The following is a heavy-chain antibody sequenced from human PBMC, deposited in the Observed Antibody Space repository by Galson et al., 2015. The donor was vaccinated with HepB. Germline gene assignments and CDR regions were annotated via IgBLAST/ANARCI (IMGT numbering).Heavy chain of an antibody. J-gene: IGHJ4*02. Sequence: SLRLSCAASGFTFDDYTMHWVRQAPGKGLEWVSLISWDGGSTYYADSVKGRFTISRDNSKNSLYLQMNSLRTEDTALYYCARGEAGAPFDYWGQGTLVTVSS. V-gene: IGHV3-43*01. CDR3: ARGEAGAPFDY. CDR2: ISWDGGST. D-gene: IGHD3-16*01. CDR1: GFTFDDYT.